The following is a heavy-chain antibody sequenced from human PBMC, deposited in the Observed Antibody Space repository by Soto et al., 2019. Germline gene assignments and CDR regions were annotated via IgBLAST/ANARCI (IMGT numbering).Heavy chain of an antibody. CDR2: ISAYNGNT. J-gene: IGHJ4*02. V-gene: IGHV1-18*01. CDR1: GYTFTSYG. CDR3: ARDHIVVVPAAMYY. Sequence: GASVKVSCKASGYTFTSYGISWVRQAPGQGLEWMGWISAYNGNTNYAQKLQGRVTMTTDTSTSTAYMELRSLRSDDTAVYYCARDHIVVVPAAMYYWGQGTLVTVSS. D-gene: IGHD2-2*01.